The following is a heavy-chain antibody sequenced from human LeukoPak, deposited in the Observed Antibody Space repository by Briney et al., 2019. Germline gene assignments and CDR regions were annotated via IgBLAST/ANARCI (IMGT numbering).Heavy chain of an antibody. Sequence: PGGSLRLSCAASGFTFSSYGMHWVRQAPGKGLEWVAFIRYDGSNKYYADSVKGRVTISRDNSKNTLYLQMNSLRAEDTAVYYCANSRITGYYFDYWGQGTLVTVSS. D-gene: IGHD1-14*01. CDR2: IRYDGSNK. V-gene: IGHV3-30*02. CDR3: ANSRITGYYFDY. CDR1: GFTFSSYG. J-gene: IGHJ4*02.